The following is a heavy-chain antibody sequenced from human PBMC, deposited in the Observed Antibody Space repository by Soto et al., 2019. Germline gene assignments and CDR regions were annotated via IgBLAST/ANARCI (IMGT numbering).Heavy chain of an antibody. Sequence: NHSETLSLTCTVSGGSISSYYWSWIRQPPGKGLEWIGYIYYSGSTNYNPSLKSRVTISVDTSKNQFSLKLSSVTAADTAVYYCARDRRPYYDFWSGYYKDYYYYMDVWGKGTTVTVSS. CDR2: IYYSGST. J-gene: IGHJ6*03. V-gene: IGHV4-59*01. CDR3: ARDRRPYYDFWSGYYKDYYYYMDV. D-gene: IGHD3-3*01. CDR1: GGSISSYY.